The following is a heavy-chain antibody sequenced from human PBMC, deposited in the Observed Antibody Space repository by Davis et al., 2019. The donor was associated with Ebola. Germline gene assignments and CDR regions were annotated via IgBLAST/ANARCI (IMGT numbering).Heavy chain of an antibody. J-gene: IGHJ6*02. CDR2: ISYDGSNK. CDR1: GFTFSSYA. CDR3: ARGRVRFLPRVLYGMDV. D-gene: IGHD3-3*01. V-gene: IGHV3-30-3*01. Sequence: GESLKISCAASGFTFSSYAMHWVRQAPGKGLEWVAVISYDGSNKYYADSVKGRFTISRDNSKNTLYLQMNSLRAADTAVYYCARGRVRFLPRVLYGMDVWGQGTTVTVSS.